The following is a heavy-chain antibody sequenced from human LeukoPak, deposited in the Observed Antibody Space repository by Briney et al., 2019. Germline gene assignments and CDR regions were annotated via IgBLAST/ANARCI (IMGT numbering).Heavy chain of an antibody. CDR3: ARESGIVVVAATLFDY. D-gene: IGHD2-15*01. CDR2: INPNSGCT. Sequence: ASVKVSCKASGYTFTGYYMHWVRQAPGQGLEWMGWINPNSGCTNYAQKFQGRVTMTRDTSISTAYMELSRLRSDDTAVYYCARESGIVVVAATLFDYWGQGTLVTVSS. V-gene: IGHV1-2*02. J-gene: IGHJ4*02. CDR1: GYTFTGYY.